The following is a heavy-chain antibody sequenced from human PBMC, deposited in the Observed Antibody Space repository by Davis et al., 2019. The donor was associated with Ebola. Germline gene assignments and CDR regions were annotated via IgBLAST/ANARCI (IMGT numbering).Heavy chain of an antibody. D-gene: IGHD1-26*01. CDR3: ARDREDYLDY. V-gene: IGHV3-30*09. CDR1: GFTLSIYT. Sequence: GESLKISCAASGFTLSIYTMHWVRQAPGKGLEWVAAISSDGRNKHYADSVRGRVVISRDTSKDTLYLPMSGLRAEDTAVYYCARDREDYLDYWGQGTLVTVSS. CDR2: ISSDGRNK. J-gene: IGHJ4*02.